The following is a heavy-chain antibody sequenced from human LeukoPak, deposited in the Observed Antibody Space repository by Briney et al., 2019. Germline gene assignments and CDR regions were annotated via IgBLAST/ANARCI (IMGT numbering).Heavy chain of an antibody. V-gene: IGHV1-69*05. CDR1: GGTFSSYA. J-gene: IGHJ4*02. CDR2: IIPIFGTA. CDR3: AAWWFGELKFDY. D-gene: IGHD3-10*01. Sequence: ASVKVSCKASGGTFSSYAISWVRQAPGQGLEWMGGIIPIFGTANYAQKFQGRVTITTDESTSTAYMELSSLRSEGTAVYYCAAWWFGELKFDYWGQGTLVTVSS.